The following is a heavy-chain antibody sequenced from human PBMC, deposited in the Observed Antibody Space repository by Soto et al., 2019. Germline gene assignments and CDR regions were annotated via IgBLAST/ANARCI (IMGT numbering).Heavy chain of an antibody. CDR1: GFTFSSYS. Sequence: EVQLVESGGGLVQPGGSLRLSCVGSGFTFSSYSMDWVRQAPGKGLEWILYISSSSTTIHYADSVKGRFTISRDNAKNSLSLQMNSLRDEDTAIYYCVRDAGSWGYWGQGTLVTVSS. D-gene: IGHD3-10*01. CDR3: VRDAGSWGY. V-gene: IGHV3-48*02. CDR2: ISSSSTTI. J-gene: IGHJ4*02.